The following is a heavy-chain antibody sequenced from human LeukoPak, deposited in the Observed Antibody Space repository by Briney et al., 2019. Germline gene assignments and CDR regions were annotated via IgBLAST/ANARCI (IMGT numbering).Heavy chain of an antibody. J-gene: IGHJ6*03. V-gene: IGHV4-34*01. CDR2: INHSVST. CDR1: GGSFSGYY. D-gene: IGHD3-22*01. CDR3: ARGAYYYDSSGYYYGDYYYYMDV. Sequence: SETLSLTCAVYGGSFSGYYWSWIRQPPGKGLEWIGEINHSVSTNYNPSLKSRVTISVDTSKNQFSLKLSSVTAADTAVYYCARGAYYYDSSGYYYGDYYYYMDVWGKGTTVTVSS.